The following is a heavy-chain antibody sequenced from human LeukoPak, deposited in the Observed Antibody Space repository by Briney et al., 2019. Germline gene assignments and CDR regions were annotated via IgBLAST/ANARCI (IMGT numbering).Heavy chain of an antibody. V-gene: IGHV4-59*08. D-gene: IGHD5-24*01. CDR1: GDSISSYY. CDR3: ARHVTISGPYDASDI. CDR2: IYYSGGT. Sequence: SETLSLTCTVSGDSISSYYWSWIRQPPGKGLEWIGYIYYSGGTDYNPSLKSRVTISVDTSKNQFSLKLRSVTAADTAVYYCARHVTISGPYDASDIWSQGTMVTVSP. J-gene: IGHJ3*02.